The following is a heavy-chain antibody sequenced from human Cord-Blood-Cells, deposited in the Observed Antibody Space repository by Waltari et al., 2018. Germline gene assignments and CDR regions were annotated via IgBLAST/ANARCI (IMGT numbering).Heavy chain of an antibody. J-gene: IGHJ4*02. CDR1: GGTFSSYA. V-gene: IGHV1-69*01. CDR3: ARDGGLWFGELLAYFDY. D-gene: IGHD3-10*01. CDR2: IIPIFGTA. Sequence: QVRLVQSGAEVKKPGSSVKVSCKASGGTFSSYAISWVRQAPGQGLEWMGGIIPIFGTANYAQKFQGRVTITADESTSTAYMELSSLRSEDTAVYYCARDGGLWFGELLAYFDYWGQGTLVTVSS.